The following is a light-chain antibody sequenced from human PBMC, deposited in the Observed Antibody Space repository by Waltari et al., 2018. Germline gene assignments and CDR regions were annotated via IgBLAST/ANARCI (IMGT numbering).Light chain of an antibody. CDR2: GAS. CDR3: QQYGSSQT. CDR1: QSVSSSY. J-gene: IGKJ1*01. V-gene: IGKV3-20*01. Sequence: EIVLTQSPGTLSLSPGERATLSCRASQSVSSSYLAWYQQKPGQPPRLLIYGASSRATGIPDMFSGSGSGTDFTLTISRLEPEDFAVYYCQQYGSSQTFGQGTKVEIK.